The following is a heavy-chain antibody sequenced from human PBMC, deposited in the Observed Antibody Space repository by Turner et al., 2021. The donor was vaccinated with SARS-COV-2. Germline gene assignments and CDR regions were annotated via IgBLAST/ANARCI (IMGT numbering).Heavy chain of an antibody. Sequence: QVQLVQSGAEVKKPGASVKVSCKVSGYTPTELSMHWVRQATGKGLEWMGGFDPEDGETIYAQKFQGRVTMTEDTSTDTAYMELSSLRSEDTAVYYCATGVAVAGTPSDYYYYYGMDVWGQGTTVTVSS. CDR3: ATGVAVAGTPSDYYYYYGMDV. CDR1: GYTPTELS. J-gene: IGHJ6*02. CDR2: FDPEDGET. V-gene: IGHV1-24*01. D-gene: IGHD6-19*01.